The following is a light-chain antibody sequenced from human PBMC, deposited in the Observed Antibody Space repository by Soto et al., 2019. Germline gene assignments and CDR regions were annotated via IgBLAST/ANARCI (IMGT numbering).Light chain of an antibody. Sequence: DIQMTQSPSSLSASVGDRVTITCRASQSISSFLNWYQQRPGKAPNLLIYGASGLQNGVPSRFSGSGSWTAFTLTISSLQPEDFATYYCQQSYSTPRTFGQGTKVEIK. J-gene: IGKJ1*01. CDR1: QSISSF. V-gene: IGKV1-39*01. CDR3: QQSYSTPRT. CDR2: GAS.